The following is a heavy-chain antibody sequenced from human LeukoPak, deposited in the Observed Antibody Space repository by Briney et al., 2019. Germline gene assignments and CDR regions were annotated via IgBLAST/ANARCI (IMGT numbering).Heavy chain of an antibody. J-gene: IGHJ4*02. CDR2: ISGSGGST. D-gene: IGHD3-10*01. CDR1: GFTFSSYA. Sequence: GGSLRLSCAASGFTFSSYAMSGVRQAPGKGLEWVSAISGSGGSTYSADSVKARFTISRDNAKNSLYLPMNSLRAEDTAVYYCARDGGTDYYGSGGSDYWGQGPLVTVSS. CDR3: ARDGGTDYYGSGGSDY. V-gene: IGHV3-23*01.